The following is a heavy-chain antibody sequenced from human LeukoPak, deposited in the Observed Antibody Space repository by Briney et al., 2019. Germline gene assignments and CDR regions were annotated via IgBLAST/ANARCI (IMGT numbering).Heavy chain of an antibody. CDR2: INHSGST. V-gene: IGHV4-34*01. Sequence: PSETLSLTCAVYGGSFSGYYWSWIRQPPGKGLEWIGEINHSGSTNYNPSLKSRVTISVVTSKNQFSLKLSSVTAADTAVYYCARGRYRGLYGDSFFDYWGQGTLVTVSS. CDR1: GGSFSGYY. CDR3: ARGRYRGLYGDSFFDY. D-gene: IGHD4-17*01. J-gene: IGHJ4*02.